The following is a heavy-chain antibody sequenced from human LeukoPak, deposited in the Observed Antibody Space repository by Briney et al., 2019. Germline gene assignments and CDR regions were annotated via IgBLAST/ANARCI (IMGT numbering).Heavy chain of an antibody. CDR2: ISGSGGST. CDR1: EFTFSSYT. D-gene: IGHD2-21*01. CDR3: AKAPVTSCRGAYCYPFDY. Sequence: PGGSLRLSCAASEFTFSSYTMDWVRQAPGKGLEWVSAISGSGGSTYHADSVRGRFTISRDSSKNTLYLQMNSLRAEDAAVYYCAKAPVTSCRGAYCYPFDYWGQGTLVTVSS. V-gene: IGHV3-23*01. J-gene: IGHJ4*02.